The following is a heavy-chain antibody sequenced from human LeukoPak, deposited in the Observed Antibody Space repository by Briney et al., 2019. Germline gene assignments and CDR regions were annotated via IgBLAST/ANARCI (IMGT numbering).Heavy chain of an antibody. Sequence: SETLSLTCTVSGGSISGYYWVWIRQPPGKGLEWIGYIYYSGNTNYNPSVKSRVTISVDTSKNQFSLKLSSVTAADTAVYYCARRLGVMNPFDYWGQGTLVTVSS. J-gene: IGHJ4*02. CDR3: ARRLGVMNPFDY. CDR1: GGSISGYY. CDR2: IYYSGNT. D-gene: IGHD3-22*01. V-gene: IGHV4-59*08.